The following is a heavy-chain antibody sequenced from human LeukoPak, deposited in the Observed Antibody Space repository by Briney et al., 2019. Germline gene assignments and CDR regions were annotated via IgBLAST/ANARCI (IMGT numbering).Heavy chain of an antibody. Sequence: QPGGSLRLSCAASGFTFSSYGMHWVRQAPGKGLEWLAVISYDGSNKYYADSVKGRFTISRDNSKNTLYLQMNSLRAEDTAVYYCAKDRRDGYNFVFDYWGQGTLVTVSS. CDR1: GFTFSSYG. CDR2: ISYDGSNK. CDR3: AKDRRDGYNFVFDY. J-gene: IGHJ4*02. D-gene: IGHD5-24*01. V-gene: IGHV3-30*18.